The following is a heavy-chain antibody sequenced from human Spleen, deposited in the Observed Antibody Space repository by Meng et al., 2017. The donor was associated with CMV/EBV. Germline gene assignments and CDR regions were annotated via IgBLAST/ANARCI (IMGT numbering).Heavy chain of an antibody. CDR2: ISWNSGGK. V-gene: IGHV3-9*01. CDR1: GFIFSSYS. CDR3: AKATSIAVAGTKVPFDY. D-gene: IGHD6-19*01. Sequence: GGSLRLSCAASGFIFSSYSMNWVRQTPGKGLEWVSGISWNSGGKTYADSVRGRFTISRDNAKNSLYLQMNSLRAEDTALYYCAKATSIAVAGTKVPFDYWGQGTLVTVSS. J-gene: IGHJ4*02.